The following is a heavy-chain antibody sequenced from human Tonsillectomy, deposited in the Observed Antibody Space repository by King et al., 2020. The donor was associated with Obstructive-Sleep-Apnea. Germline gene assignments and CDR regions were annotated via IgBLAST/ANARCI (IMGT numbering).Heavy chain of an antibody. D-gene: IGHD4-11*01. CDR2: INLSGRT. Sequence: VQLQQWGAGLLKPSETLSLTCAVYGGSFSDHYWNWIRQPPGKGLEWIGEINLSGRTQYNPSLKSRGTISVDTSKNQFSLNLYSVTAADTAVYYCATLYSGTDFWGQGTLVTVSS. J-gene: IGHJ4*02. V-gene: IGHV4-34*01. CDR3: ATLYSGTDF. CDR1: GGSFSDHY.